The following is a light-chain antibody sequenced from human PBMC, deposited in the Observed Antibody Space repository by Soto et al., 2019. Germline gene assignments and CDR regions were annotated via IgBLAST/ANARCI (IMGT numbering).Light chain of an antibody. CDR1: SSNIGTNT. V-gene: IGLV1-44*01. CDR2: SND. CDR3: AAWDDSLNSVV. Sequence: QSVLTQPPSASGAPGQRVTISCSGSSSNIGTNTVNWYQQLPETAPKLLIYSNDQRPSGVPDRFSGSKSGTSASLAISGLQPEDEADYYCAAWDDSLNSVVFGGGTKLTVL. J-gene: IGLJ2*01.